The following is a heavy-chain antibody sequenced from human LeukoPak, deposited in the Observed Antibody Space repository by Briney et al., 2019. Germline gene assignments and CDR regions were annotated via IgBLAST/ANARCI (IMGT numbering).Heavy chain of an antibody. D-gene: IGHD6-19*01. CDR2: INHSGST. CDR3: ASGRPVIAVARSRARSLDY. V-gene: IGHV4-34*01. CDR1: GGSFSGYY. Sequence: SETLSLTCAVYGGSFSGYYWSWIRQPPGKGLEWIGEINHSGSTNYNPSLKSRVNRSVDTSKNQFSLKLSSVTAADSAVYYCASGRPVIAVARSRARSLDYWGQGTLVTASS. J-gene: IGHJ4*02.